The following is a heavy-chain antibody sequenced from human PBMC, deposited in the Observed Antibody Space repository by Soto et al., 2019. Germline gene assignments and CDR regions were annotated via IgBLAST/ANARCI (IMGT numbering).Heavy chain of an antibody. Sequence: QVQLVQSGAEVKKPGASVKVSCKASGYTFTIHDIHWVRQAPGQGLEWMAGLNPHSGKTAYAQKFQGRLTMTGNASTSTADMELSSLRSEDTAMYYCARVSSIAARRSFDSWGQGTLVTVAS. V-gene: IGHV1-8*01. CDR3: ARVSSIAARRSFDS. J-gene: IGHJ4*02. D-gene: IGHD6-6*01. CDR1: GYTFTIHD. CDR2: LNPHSGKT.